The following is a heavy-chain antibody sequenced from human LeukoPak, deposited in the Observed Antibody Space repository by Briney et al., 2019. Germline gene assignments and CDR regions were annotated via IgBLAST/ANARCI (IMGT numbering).Heavy chain of an antibody. CDR3: AREGWQQLALAWFDP. CDR2: IHSSGST. D-gene: IGHD6-13*01. CDR1: GASISNYY. Sequence: SETLSLTCTVSGASISNYYWSWIRQPAGKGLEWIGRIHSSGSTNYNPSLKSRVTMSVDTFKNQFSVKLTSVTAADTAVYYCAREGWQQLALAWFDPWGQGTLVTVSS. V-gene: IGHV4-4*07. J-gene: IGHJ5*02.